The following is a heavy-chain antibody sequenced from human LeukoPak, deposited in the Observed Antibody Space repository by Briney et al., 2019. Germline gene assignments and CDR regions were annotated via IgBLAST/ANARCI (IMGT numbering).Heavy chain of an antibody. CDR1: GGSISSYY. CDR3: AREPDYDFWSGYYTPYAFDI. D-gene: IGHD3-3*01. J-gene: IGHJ3*02. V-gene: IGHV4-59*01. Sequence: TSETLSLTCTVSGGSISSYYWSWIRQPPGKGLEWIGYIYYSGSTNYNPSLKSRVTISVDTSKNQFSLKLSSVTAADTAVHYCAREPDYDFWSGYYTPYAFDIWGQGTMVTVSS. CDR2: IYYSGST.